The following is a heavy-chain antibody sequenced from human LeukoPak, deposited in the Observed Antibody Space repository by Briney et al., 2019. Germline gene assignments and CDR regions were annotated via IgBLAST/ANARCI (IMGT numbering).Heavy chain of an antibody. CDR3: ARARAYCSSTSCYTAYFDY. V-gene: IGHV3-7*01. J-gene: IGHJ4*02. Sequence: GGSLRLSCAAPGFTFCSYWMSWVRQAPGKGLGWVANIKQNGSEKYYVDSVKGRFTISRDNAKNSLYLQMNSLRAEDTAVYYCARARAYCSSTSCYTAYFDYWGQGTLVTVSS. D-gene: IGHD2-2*02. CDR1: GFTFCSYW. CDR2: IKQNGSEK.